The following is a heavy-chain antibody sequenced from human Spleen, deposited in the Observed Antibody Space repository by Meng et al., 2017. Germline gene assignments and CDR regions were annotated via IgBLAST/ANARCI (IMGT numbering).Heavy chain of an antibody. CDR1: GYSISSGYN. D-gene: IGHD3-10*01. V-gene: IGHV4-38-2*01. Sequence: SETLSLTCAVSGYSISSGYNWGWIRQPPGKGLEWIGSVHESGTTYYNPSLKSRATLSIHMSKNQFSLRVSSVTAADTAVYYCARYYGSAFDYWGQGTLVTVSS. CDR3: ARYYGSAFDY. J-gene: IGHJ4*02. CDR2: VHESGTT.